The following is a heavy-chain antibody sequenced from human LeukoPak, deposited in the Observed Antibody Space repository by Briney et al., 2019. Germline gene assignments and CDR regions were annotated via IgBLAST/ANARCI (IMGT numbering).Heavy chain of an antibody. CDR3: TKDFAVDTTMVASDC. CDR2: IDWNGGST. Sequence: PGGSLRLSCATSGFTFDDYGMSWVRQAPGKGLEWVSGIDWNGGSTGYADSVKGRFTTARDNSKNTLYLQMNSLRAEDTAVYYCTKDFAVDTTMVASDCWGQGTLVTVSS. CDR1: GFTFDDYG. V-gene: IGHV3-20*04. J-gene: IGHJ4*02. D-gene: IGHD5-18*01.